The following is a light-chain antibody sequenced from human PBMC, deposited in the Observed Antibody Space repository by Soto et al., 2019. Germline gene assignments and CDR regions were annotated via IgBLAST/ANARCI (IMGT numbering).Light chain of an antibody. J-gene: IGKJ3*01. V-gene: IGKV1-6*01. CDR3: LQDFKYPRT. CDR2: GAS. Sequence: AIQMTQSPSSLSGAVGGRVTITCRASQGIKNDLNWYQQKPGKAPQLLIYGASTLQRGVPSRFSGSGSGIDFTLTISSLQPEDFATYYCLQDFKYPRTFGPETRVDL. CDR1: QGIKND.